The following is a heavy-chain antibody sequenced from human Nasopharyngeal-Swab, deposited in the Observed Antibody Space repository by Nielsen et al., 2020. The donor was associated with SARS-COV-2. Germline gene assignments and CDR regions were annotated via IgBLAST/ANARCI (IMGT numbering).Heavy chain of an antibody. V-gene: IGHV3-73*01. Sequence: GESLKISCAASGFTFSDSAIHWVRQASGEGLEWVGRVRSKGNNYATAYSASGKGRFIIFRDDPTNTAYLQMNSLKTEDTAMYYCTRCGGGCYSGRDYWGQGTLVTVSS. CDR1: GFTFSDSA. CDR3: TRCGGGCYSGRDY. D-gene: IGHD2-15*01. J-gene: IGHJ4*02. CDR2: VRSKGNNYAT.